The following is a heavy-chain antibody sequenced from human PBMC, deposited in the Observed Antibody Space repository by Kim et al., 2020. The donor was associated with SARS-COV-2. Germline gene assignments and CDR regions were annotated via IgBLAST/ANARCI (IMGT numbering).Heavy chain of an antibody. V-gene: IGHV4-39*01. Sequence: SETLSLTCTVSGGSITSSSYYWGWIRQPPGKGLEWIGSFYYTGTTFSSPSLKSRVTISVDTSKSQVSLKLISMTAADTAVYYCAKVKYLSGSPGDAFDLWGQGTMVTVSS. J-gene: IGHJ3*01. CDR2: FYYTGTT. CDR3: AKVKYLSGSPGDAFDL. D-gene: IGHD3-10*01. CDR1: GGSITSSSYY.